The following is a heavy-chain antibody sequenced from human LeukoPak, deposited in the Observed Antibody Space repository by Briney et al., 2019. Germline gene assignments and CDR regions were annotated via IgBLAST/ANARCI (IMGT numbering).Heavy chain of an antibody. CDR3: ARSGPYHLGDSMSAYYYYGMDV. D-gene: IGHD2-21*02. V-gene: IGHV4-59*01. CDR1: GGSTSSNY. J-gene: IGHJ6*02. CDR2: TYYSGST. Sequence: PSETLSLTCTVSGGSTSSNYWSWIRQPPGRGLELIGYTYYSGSTNYNPSLKSRVTISVDTSKNQFSLKLSSVTAADTAVYYCARSGPYHLGDSMSAYYYYGMDVWGQGTTVTVSS.